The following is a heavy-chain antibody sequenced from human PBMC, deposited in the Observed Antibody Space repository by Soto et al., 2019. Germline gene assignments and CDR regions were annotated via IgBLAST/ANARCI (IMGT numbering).Heavy chain of an antibody. D-gene: IGHD3-3*01. V-gene: IGHV3-30*18. Sequence: QVQLVESGGAVVQPGGSLRLSCAASGFSFSSYGMHWVRQAPGKGLEWVAVISYDGSNEYYADSVKGRFTISRDNSKSTLYLQMNSLRAEDTAVYYCAKVLRGMDVWGQGTTVTVSS. CDR1: GFSFSSYG. CDR2: ISYDGSNE. CDR3: AKVLRGMDV. J-gene: IGHJ6*02.